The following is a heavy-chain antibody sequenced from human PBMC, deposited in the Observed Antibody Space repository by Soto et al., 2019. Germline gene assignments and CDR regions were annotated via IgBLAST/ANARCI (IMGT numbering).Heavy chain of an antibody. V-gene: IGHV3-23*01. Sequence: GGSLRLSCAASGFTFSSYAMSWVRQAPGKGLEWVSAISGSGGSTYYADSVKGRFTISRDNSKNTLYLQMNSLRAEDTAVYYCAKGKRITMVRGVTSFDYWGQGTLVTVSS. CDR2: ISGSGGST. CDR3: AKGKRITMVRGVTSFDY. J-gene: IGHJ4*02. CDR1: GFTFSSYA. D-gene: IGHD3-10*01.